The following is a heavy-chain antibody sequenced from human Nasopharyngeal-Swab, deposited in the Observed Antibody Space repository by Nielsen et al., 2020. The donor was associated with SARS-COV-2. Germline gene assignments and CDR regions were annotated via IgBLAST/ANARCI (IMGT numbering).Heavy chain of an antibody. J-gene: IGHJ3*02. CDR2: IWYDGSNK. CDR3: ATDAPGSGFALDT. Sequence: LSLTCAASGFTFSTYAMHWVRQAPGKGLEWVTFIWYDGSNKEYADAVKGRFTISRDNSKNTVFLQMNSLRVEDMAVYYCATDAPGSGFALDTWGQGTMVTVLS. V-gene: IGHV3-33*01. D-gene: IGHD3-22*01. CDR1: GFTFSTYA.